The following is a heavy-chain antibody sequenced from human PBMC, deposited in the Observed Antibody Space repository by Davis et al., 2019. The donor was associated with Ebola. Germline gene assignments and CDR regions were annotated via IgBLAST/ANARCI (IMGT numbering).Heavy chain of an antibody. J-gene: IGHJ5*02. Sequence: ASVKVSCKASGYTFTSYYMHWVRQAPGQGLEWMGWINPNSGGTNYAQKVQGRVTMTRDTSISTAYMELSRLRSDDTAVYYCARVGDYGGNSDPYNWFDPWGQGTLVTVSS. V-gene: IGHV1-2*02. CDR1: GYTFTSYY. D-gene: IGHD4-23*01. CDR3: ARVGDYGGNSDPYNWFDP. CDR2: INPNSGGT.